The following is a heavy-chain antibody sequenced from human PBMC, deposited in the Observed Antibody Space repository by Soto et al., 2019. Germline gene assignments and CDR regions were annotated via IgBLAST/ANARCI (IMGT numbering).Heavy chain of an antibody. CDR3: AKKGSPSGDHKNWYFDL. J-gene: IGHJ2*01. CDR1: GGSISSNNW. Sequence: SETLSLTCAVSGGSISSNNWWSWVRQPPGKGLEWIGEIFHDGSVNYNPSLSGRVTISVDKSNNQVSLNLNSVTAADTAIYYCAKKGSPSGDHKNWYFDLWGRGALVTVSS. V-gene: IGHV4-4*02. CDR2: IFHDGSV. D-gene: IGHD1-26*01.